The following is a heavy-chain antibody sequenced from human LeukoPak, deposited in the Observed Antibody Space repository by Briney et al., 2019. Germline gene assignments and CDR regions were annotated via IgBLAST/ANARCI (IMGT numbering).Heavy chain of an antibody. Sequence: PSETLSLTCAVYGGSFSGYYWSWIRQPPGKGLEWIGEINHSGSTNYNPSLKSRVTISVDTSKNQFSLKLSSVTAADTAVYYCARGAGGSYPSPQWYYFDYWGQGTLVTVSS. V-gene: IGHV4-34*01. CDR2: INHSGST. CDR3: ARGAGGSYPSPQWYYFDY. J-gene: IGHJ4*02. D-gene: IGHD1-26*01. CDR1: GGSFSGYY.